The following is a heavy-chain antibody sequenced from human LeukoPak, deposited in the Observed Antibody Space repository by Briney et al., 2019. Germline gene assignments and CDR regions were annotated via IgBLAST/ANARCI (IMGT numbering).Heavy chain of an antibody. Sequence: PGRSLRLSCAASGFTFDDYAIHWVRQAPGKGLEWVSGISWNSGSIGYADSVKGRSTISRDNAKNSLYLQMNSLRAEDTALYYCARSYGSGSYYKDWGQGTLVTVSS. J-gene: IGHJ4*02. V-gene: IGHV3-9*01. CDR2: ISWNSGSI. CDR1: GFTFDDYA. D-gene: IGHD3-10*01. CDR3: ARSYGSGSYYKD.